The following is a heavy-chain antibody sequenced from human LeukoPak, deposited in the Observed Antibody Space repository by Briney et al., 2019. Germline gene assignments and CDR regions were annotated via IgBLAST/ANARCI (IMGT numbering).Heavy chain of an antibody. Sequence: HGGSLRLSRAASGFTLRSYWMHWVRQAPGKGLVWGSRISGDWSGTSYADSVKGRLTISRDNAKNTLYLQINSLTAEDTAVYYCARDKGYCPDYWGQGTLVTVSS. CDR2: ISGDWSGT. V-gene: IGHV3-74*01. J-gene: IGHJ4*02. D-gene: IGHD2-15*01. CDR1: GFTLRSYW. CDR3: ARDKGYCPDY.